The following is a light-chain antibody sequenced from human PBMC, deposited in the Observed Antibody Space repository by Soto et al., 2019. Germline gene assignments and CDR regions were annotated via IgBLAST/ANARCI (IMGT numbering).Light chain of an antibody. CDR3: QQFDSNPLT. Sequence: AIQVTQSPSSLSASVGDRVTITCQASQGISSALVWYQQKPGKAPKLLIYDASTLESGVPSRFSGSGYGTDFTLTISSLQPEDFATYYCQQFDSNPLTFGGGTKVEIK. CDR1: QGISSA. J-gene: IGKJ4*01. V-gene: IGKV1-13*02. CDR2: DAS.